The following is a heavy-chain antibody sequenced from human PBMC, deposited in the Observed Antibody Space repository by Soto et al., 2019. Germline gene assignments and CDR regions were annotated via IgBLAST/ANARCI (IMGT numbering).Heavy chain of an antibody. Sequence: SGPTGEPTQTLTLTCTFSGFSLSTSGMCVSWIRQPPGKALEWLALIDWDDDKYYSTSLKTRLTISKDTSKNQVVLTMTNMDPVDRATYHRARIRSLGECKWGYGMN. V-gene: IGHV2-70*01. CDR1: GFSLSTSGMC. CDR2: IDWDDDK. D-gene: IGHD3-10*01. J-gene: IGHJ6*01. CDR3: ARIRSLGECKWGYGMN.